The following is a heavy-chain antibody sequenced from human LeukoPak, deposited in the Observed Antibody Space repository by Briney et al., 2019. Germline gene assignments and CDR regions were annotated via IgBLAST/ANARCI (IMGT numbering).Heavy chain of an antibody. D-gene: IGHD3-22*01. Sequence: SEILSLTCAVYGGSFSGYYWSWIRQPPGKGLEWIGYIYYSGSTYYNPSLKSRVTISVDTSKNQFSLKLSSVTAADTAVYYCARASRYYDSSGCPDYWGQGTLVTVSS. CDR1: GGSFSGYY. CDR3: ARASRYYDSSGCPDY. V-gene: IGHV4-34*09. CDR2: IYYSGST. J-gene: IGHJ4*02.